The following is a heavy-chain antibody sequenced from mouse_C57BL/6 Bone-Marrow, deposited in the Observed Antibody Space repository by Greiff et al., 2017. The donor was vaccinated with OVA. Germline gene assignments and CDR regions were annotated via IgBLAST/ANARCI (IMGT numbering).Heavy chain of an antibody. J-gene: IGHJ4*01. CDR1: GYSITSGYY. CDR3: ARGYYGNWDAMDY. CDR2: ISYDGSN. Sequence: EVQRVESGPGLVKPSQSLSLTCSVTGYSITSGYYWNWIRQFPGNKLEWMGYISYDGSNNYNPSLKNRISITRDTSKNQFFLKLNSVTTEDTATYYCARGYYGNWDAMDYWGQGTSVTVSS. D-gene: IGHD2-1*01. V-gene: IGHV3-6*01.